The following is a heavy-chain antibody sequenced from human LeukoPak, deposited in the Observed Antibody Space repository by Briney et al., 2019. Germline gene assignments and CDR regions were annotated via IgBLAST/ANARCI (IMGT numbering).Heavy chain of an antibody. V-gene: IGHV3-7*01. D-gene: IGHD2-2*01. J-gene: IGHJ4*02. Sequence: GGSLRLSCAASGFTFSTYWMSRVRQAPGKGLEWVANIKQDGSDKFYVDSVKGRFTISRDNAKNSMYLQMNSLRAEDTAVYYCARVLPVASRDYWGQGTLVTVSS. CDR2: IKQDGSDK. CDR3: ARVLPVASRDY. CDR1: GFTFSTYW.